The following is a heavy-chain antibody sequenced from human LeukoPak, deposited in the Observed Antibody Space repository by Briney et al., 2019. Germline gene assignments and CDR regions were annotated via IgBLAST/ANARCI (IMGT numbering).Heavy chain of an antibody. V-gene: IGHV3-23*01. J-gene: IGHJ4*02. Sequence: GGSLRLSCAASGFSFSSYAMGWVRQAPGTGEEWVSAISGSGGNTYYADSVKGRFTISRDNSRNTLYLQMNSLRAEDTAVYYCAKDRPRIDYWGQGTLVTVSS. CDR3: AKDRPRIDY. CDR1: GFSFSSYA. CDR2: ISGSGGNT.